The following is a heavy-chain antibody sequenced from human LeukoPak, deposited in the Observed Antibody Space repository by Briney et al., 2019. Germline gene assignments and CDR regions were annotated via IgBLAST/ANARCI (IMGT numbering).Heavy chain of an antibody. CDR1: GFTFSSYA. V-gene: IGHV3-30-3*01. CDR2: ISYDGSNK. J-gene: IGHJ4*02. D-gene: IGHD3-22*01. Sequence: GGSLRLSCAASGFTFSSYAMHWVRQATGKGLEWVAVISYDGSNKYYADSVKGRFTISRDNSKNTLYLQMNSLRAEDTAVYYCASATPTYDSSGYYSDYWGQGTLVTVSS. CDR3: ASATPTYDSSGYYSDY.